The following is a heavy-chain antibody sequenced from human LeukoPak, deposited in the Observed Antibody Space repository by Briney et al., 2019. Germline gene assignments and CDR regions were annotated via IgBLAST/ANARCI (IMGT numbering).Heavy chain of an antibody. J-gene: IGHJ4*02. CDR3: ARDLAPGTPCFDY. Sequence: GSLRLSCAASGFTFSNHEMNWVRQAPGKGLEWVSYIDTSGRTIFYADSVKGRFTVSRDNAKNSLYLQMDSLRAEDTALYHCARDLAPGTPCFDYWGQGTLVTVSS. D-gene: IGHD6-13*01. CDR2: IDTSGRTI. V-gene: IGHV3-48*03. CDR1: GFTFSNHE.